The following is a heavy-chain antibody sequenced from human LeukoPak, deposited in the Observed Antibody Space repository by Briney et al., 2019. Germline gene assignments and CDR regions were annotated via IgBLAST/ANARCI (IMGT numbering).Heavy chain of an antibody. CDR1: GFTFSSYE. D-gene: IGHD3-10*02. J-gene: IGHJ6*04. CDR2: ISSSGSTI. CDR3: AELSITMIGGV. V-gene: IGHV3-48*03. Sequence: PGGSLRLSCAASGFTFSSYEMNWVRQAPGKGLEWVSYISSSGSTIYYADSVKGRFTISRDNAKNSLYLQMNSLKAEDTAVYYCAELSITMIGGVWGKGTTVTISS.